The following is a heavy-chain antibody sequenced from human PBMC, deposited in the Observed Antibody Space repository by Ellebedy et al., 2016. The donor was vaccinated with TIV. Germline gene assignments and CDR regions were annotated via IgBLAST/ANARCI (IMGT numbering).Heavy chain of an antibody. V-gene: IGHV3-23*01. CDR1: GFTFDDYA. CDR3: AKAAGKVSYYFDY. CDR2: ISGSGGST. Sequence: GGSLRLXXAASGFTFDDYAMHWVRQAPGKGLEWVSAISGSGGSTYYADSVKGRFTISRDNSKNTLYLQMNSLRAEDTAVYYCAKAAGKVSYYFDYWGQGTLVTVSS. D-gene: IGHD6-13*01. J-gene: IGHJ4*02.